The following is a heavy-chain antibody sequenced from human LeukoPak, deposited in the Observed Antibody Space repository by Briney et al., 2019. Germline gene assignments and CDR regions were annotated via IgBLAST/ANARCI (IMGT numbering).Heavy chain of an antibody. Sequence: GGSLRLSCAASGFTFSSFWMTWVRQAPGKGLEWVVNIKQDGSEKYYVDSVKGRFTISRDNAKKSLYLQMNSLRVEDTAVYYCARERFGDYVEYFDVWGRGTLVSVSS. D-gene: IGHD4-17*01. CDR1: GFTFSSFW. CDR2: IKQDGSEK. J-gene: IGHJ2*01. V-gene: IGHV3-7*01. CDR3: ARERFGDYVEYFDV.